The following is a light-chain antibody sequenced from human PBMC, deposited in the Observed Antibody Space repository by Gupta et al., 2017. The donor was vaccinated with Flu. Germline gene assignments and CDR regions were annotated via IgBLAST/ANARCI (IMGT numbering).Light chain of an antibody. CDR3: QQDKNYPIT. Sequence: DIKMTQSPPTLLAPVGDRVTITCRATQSINDWLDWYQQKPGKAPKLLINQASILESGVSSRFSGTGSGTEFRLTIGSLQPEDFGTYYCQQDKNYPITFGGGTKVEIK. J-gene: IGKJ4*01. CDR1: QSINDW. CDR2: QAS. V-gene: IGKV1-5*03.